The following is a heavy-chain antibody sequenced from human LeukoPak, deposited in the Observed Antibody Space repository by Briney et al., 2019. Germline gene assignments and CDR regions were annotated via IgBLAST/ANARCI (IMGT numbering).Heavy chain of an antibody. J-gene: IGHJ5*02. V-gene: IGHV3-13*01. D-gene: IGHD3-9*01. Sequence: GGSLRLPCAASGFTFSTYDMHWVRQATGKGLEWVSAIGSAGDTYYAGSVKGRFTISRENAKNFLFLQMNSLRAGDTAVYYCARGNILTGYTAWGQGTLVTVSS. CDR1: GFTFSTYD. CDR3: ARGNILTGYTA. CDR2: IGSAGDT.